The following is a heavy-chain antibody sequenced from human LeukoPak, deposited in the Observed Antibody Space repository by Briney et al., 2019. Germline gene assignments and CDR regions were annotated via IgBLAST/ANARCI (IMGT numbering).Heavy chain of an antibody. Sequence: GESLKISCKGSGYGFTTYWIGWVRQMPGKGLEWMGIIYPGDSDTRYSPSFQGQVTISADKSISTAYLQWNSLKSSDTAIYYCARQNASGSPTYWGQGTLVTVSS. CDR2: IYPGDSDT. J-gene: IGHJ4*02. CDR1: GYGFTTYW. CDR3: ARQNASGSPTY. D-gene: IGHD3-10*01. V-gene: IGHV5-51*01.